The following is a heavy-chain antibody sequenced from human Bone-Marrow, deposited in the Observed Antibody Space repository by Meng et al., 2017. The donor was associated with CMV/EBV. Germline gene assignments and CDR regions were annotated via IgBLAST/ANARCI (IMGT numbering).Heavy chain of an antibody. Sequence: QVQLQESGPGLVKPSQNLSLTCTVSGGSISSGSYYWSWIRQPAGKGLEWIGRIYTSGSTNYNPSLKSRVTISVDTSKNQFSLKLSSVTAADTAVYYCARSSGWVDYWGQGTLVTVSS. V-gene: IGHV4-61*02. D-gene: IGHD6-19*01. J-gene: IGHJ4*02. CDR1: GGSISSGSYY. CDR3: ARSSGWVDY. CDR2: IYTSGST.